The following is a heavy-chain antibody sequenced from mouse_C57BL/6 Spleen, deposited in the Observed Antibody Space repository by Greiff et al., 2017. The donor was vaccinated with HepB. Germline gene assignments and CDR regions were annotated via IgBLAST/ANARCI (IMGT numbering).Heavy chain of an antibody. J-gene: IGHJ1*03. CDR3: ARKLLRGYWYFDV. Sequence: EVQLVESGGGLVKPGGSLKLSCAASGFTFSDYGMHWVRQAPEKGLEWVAYISSGSSTIYYADTVKGRFTISRDNAKNTLFLQMTSLRSEDTAMYYCARKLLRGYWYFDVWGTGTTVTVSS. CDR1: GFTFSDYG. V-gene: IGHV5-17*01. D-gene: IGHD1-1*01. CDR2: ISSGSSTI.